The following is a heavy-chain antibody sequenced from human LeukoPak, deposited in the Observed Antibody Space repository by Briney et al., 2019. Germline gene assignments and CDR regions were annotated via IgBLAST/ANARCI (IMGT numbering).Heavy chain of an antibody. Sequence: SETLSLTCTVSGGSISSYYWSWIRQPAGKGLEWIGRIYTSGSTNYNPSLKSRVTISVDTSKNQFSLKLSSVTAADTAVYYCARLPYYDFWSGYYYYYGMDVWGQGTTVTVSS. V-gene: IGHV4-4*07. CDR3: ARLPYYDFWSGYYYYYGMDV. CDR2: IYTSGST. D-gene: IGHD3-3*01. CDR1: GGSISSYY. J-gene: IGHJ6*02.